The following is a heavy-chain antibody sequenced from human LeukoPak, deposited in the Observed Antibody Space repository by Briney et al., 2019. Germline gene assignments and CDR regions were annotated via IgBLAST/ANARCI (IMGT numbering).Heavy chain of an antibody. CDR3: ARDPETYYYDSSGRPDSDY. V-gene: IGHV1-2*02. CDR1: GYTFTGYY. CDR2: INPNSGGT. J-gene: IGHJ4*02. D-gene: IGHD3-22*01. Sequence: EASVKVSCKASGYTFTGYYMHWVRQAPGQGLEWMGWINPNSGGTNYAQKFQGRVTMTRDTSISTAYMELSRLRSDDTAVYYCARDPETYYYDSSGRPDSDYWGQGTLVTVSS.